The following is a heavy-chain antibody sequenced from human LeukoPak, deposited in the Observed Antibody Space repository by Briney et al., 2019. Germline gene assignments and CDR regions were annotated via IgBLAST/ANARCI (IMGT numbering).Heavy chain of an antibody. V-gene: IGHV4-59*01. J-gene: IGHJ6*03. CDR3: ARDSDFWSGYYYMDV. CDR2: IYYSGST. CDR1: GGSISSYY. D-gene: IGHD3-3*01. Sequence: SETLSLTCIVSGGSISSYYWSWIRQPPGKGLEWIGYIYYSGSTNYNPSLKSRVTISVDTSKNQFSLKLSSVTAADTAVYYCARDSDFWSGYYYMDVWGKGTTVTVSS.